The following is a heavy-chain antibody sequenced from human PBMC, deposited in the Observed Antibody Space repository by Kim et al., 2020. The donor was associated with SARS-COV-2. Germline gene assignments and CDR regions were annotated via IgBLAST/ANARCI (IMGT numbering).Heavy chain of an antibody. V-gene: IGHV4-39*01. CDR1: GGSISSSSYY. D-gene: IGHD2-15*01. CDR3: ARQGRGPQYNWFDP. J-gene: IGHJ5*02. Sequence: ETLSLTCTVSGGSISSSSYYWGWVRQPPGKGLEWIGNIYYSGSTNYNSSLKSRVTISVDTSKSQFSLRLSSVTAPDTAVYYCARQGRGPQYNWFDPWGQGTLVTVSS. CDR2: IYYSGST.